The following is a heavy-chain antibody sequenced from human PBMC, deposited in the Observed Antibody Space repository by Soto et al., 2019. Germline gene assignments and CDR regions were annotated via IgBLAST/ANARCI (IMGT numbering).Heavy chain of an antibody. Sequence: ASETLSLTCTVSGGSISSYYWSWIRQPPGKGLEWIGYIYYSGSTNYNPSLKSRVTISVDTPKNQFSLKLSSVTAADTAVYYCARVTRDYYDSSGYYSTYPSGAFDIWGQGTMVTVSS. CDR1: GGSISSYY. J-gene: IGHJ3*02. CDR3: ARVTRDYYDSSGYYSTYPSGAFDI. CDR2: IYYSGST. D-gene: IGHD3-22*01. V-gene: IGHV4-59*01.